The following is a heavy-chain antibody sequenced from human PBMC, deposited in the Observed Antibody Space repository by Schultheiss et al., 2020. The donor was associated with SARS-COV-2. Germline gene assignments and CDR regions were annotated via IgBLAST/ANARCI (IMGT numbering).Heavy chain of an antibody. J-gene: IGHJ3*02. D-gene: IGHD2-21*01. CDR3: TTDIRRGHAPFDI. CDR2: IWYDGSNK. Sequence: GGSLRLSCAASGFTFSSYGMHWVRQAPGKGLEWVAVIWYDGSNKYYADSVKGRFTISRDNSKNTLYLQMNSLRAEDTAVYYCTTDIRRGHAPFDIWGQGTMVTVSS. V-gene: IGHV3-33*01. CDR1: GFTFSSYG.